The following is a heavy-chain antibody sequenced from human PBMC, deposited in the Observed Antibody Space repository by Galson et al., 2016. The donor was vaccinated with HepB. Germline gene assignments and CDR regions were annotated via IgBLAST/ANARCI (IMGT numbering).Heavy chain of an antibody. Sequence: LRLSCAASGFKLDDYAMHWVRQAPGKGLEWVSSVNWNARSIAYADSVQGRFTISRDNAKRSLSLQMNSLRAEDTAVYYCARETGYCSVDSCLSNFDNWGQGTLVTVSS. CDR2: VNWNARSI. J-gene: IGHJ4*02. D-gene: IGHD2-15*01. CDR3: ARETGYCSVDSCLSNFDN. V-gene: IGHV3-9*01. CDR1: GFKLDDYA.